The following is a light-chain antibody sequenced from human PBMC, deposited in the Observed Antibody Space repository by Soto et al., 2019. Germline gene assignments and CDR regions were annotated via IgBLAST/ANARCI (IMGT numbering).Light chain of an antibody. CDR2: XAS. CDR3: QQRSNWPT. CDR1: QRVXSY. J-gene: IGKJ5*01. Sequence: EIWLTQWAATLSLSPGERATLSCRASQRVXSYFAWYQAKPGQAPRPLIYXASNSATGIPARFSGSGSGTEFTITISSLQAEDVATYYCQQRSNWPTFGQGTRLEIK. V-gene: IGKV3-11*01.